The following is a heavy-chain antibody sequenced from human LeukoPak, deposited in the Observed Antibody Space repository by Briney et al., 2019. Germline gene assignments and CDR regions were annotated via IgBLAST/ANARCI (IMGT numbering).Heavy chain of an antibody. CDR3: TRQGSNAFDI. CDR2: INSDGSST. V-gene: IGHV3-74*01. Sequence: GGSLRLSCAASGFXFSSYWMHWVRQTPGKGLVWVSRINSDGSSTIYADAVKGRFTISRDNAKNTLHLQMNSLRAEDTAVYYCTRQGSNAFDIWGQGTMVTVSS. CDR1: GFXFSSYW. J-gene: IGHJ3*02.